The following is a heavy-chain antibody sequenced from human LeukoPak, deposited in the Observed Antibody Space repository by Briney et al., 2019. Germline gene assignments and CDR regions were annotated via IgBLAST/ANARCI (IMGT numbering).Heavy chain of an antibody. J-gene: IGHJ3*02. CDR1: GGSISTYY. CDR2: IFASGST. V-gene: IGHV4-4*07. Sequence: SETLSLTCTLSGGSISTYYWSWIRQPAGKGLEWIGRIFASGSTKYNPSLKSRVTMSVETSKNQFSLKLSSVTAADTAVYYCAREGSAFDIWGQGTMVTVSS. CDR3: AREGSAFDI.